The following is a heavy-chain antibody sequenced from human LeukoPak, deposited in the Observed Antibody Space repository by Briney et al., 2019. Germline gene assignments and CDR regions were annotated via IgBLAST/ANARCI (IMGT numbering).Heavy chain of an antibody. CDR1: GFTFSSYG. CDR2: ISGSGGST. Sequence: GGSLRLSCAASGFTFSSYGVSWVRQAPGKGLEWVSAISGSGGSTYYADPVKGRFTISRDNSKNTLYLQMNSLRAEDTAVYYCAKAPLDLVVMHLGYWGQGTLVTVSS. CDR3: AKAPLDLVVMHLGY. J-gene: IGHJ4*02. V-gene: IGHV3-23*01. D-gene: IGHD3-22*01.